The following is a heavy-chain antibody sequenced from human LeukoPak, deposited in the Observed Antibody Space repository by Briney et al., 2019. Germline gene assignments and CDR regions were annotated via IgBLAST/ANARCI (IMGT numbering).Heavy chain of an antibody. Sequence: GGSLRLSCAASGFTFSRYWMSWVRQAPGKGLEWVANIKQDGSEKYYVDSVKGRFTISRDNAKNSLYLQMNSLRAEDTAVCYCARDEDGYYYWGQGTLVTVSS. CDR2: IKQDGSEK. J-gene: IGHJ4*02. CDR3: ARDEDGYYY. V-gene: IGHV3-7*01. CDR1: GFTFSRYW. D-gene: IGHD3-22*01.